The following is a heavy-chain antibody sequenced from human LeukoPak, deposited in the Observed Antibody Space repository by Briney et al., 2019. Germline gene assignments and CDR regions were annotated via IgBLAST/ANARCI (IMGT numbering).Heavy chain of an antibody. CDR3: ARLPRGGYFDY. V-gene: IGHV4-4*07. CDR1: GGSISSYY. J-gene: IGHJ4*02. CDR2: IYTSGST. Sequence: SETLSLTCTVSGGSISSYYWSWVWQPAGKGLEWIGRIYTSGSTNYNPSLKSRVTISVDKSKNQFSLKLSSVTAADTAVYYCARLPRGGYFDYWGQGTLVTVSS. D-gene: IGHD3-10*01.